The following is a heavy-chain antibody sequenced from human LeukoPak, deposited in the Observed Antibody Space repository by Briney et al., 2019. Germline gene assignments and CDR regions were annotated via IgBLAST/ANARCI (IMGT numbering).Heavy chain of an antibody. Sequence: GGSLRLSCAASGFTFDDYAMHWVRQAPGKGLEWVSGISWNSGSIGYADSVKGRFTISRDNAKNSLYLQMNSLRAEDTALYYCAKVLTVTAGGPFAYWGQGTLVTVSS. CDR2: ISWNSGSI. J-gene: IGHJ4*02. V-gene: IGHV3-9*01. CDR3: AKVLTVTAGGPFAY. D-gene: IGHD4-17*01. CDR1: GFTFDDYA.